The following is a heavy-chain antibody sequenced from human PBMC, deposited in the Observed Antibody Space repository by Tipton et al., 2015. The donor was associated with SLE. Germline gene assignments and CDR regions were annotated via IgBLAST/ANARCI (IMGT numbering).Heavy chain of an antibody. J-gene: IGHJ4*02. Sequence: TLSLTCAVYGGSFSGYYWSWIRQPPGKGLEWIGEINHSGSTNYNPSLKSRVTISVDTSKNQFSLKLSSVTAADTAVYYCARDKGGTGFGDSGFDYWGQGTLVTVSS. CDR3: ARDKGGTGFGDSGFDY. CDR2: INHSGST. CDR1: GGSFSGYY. D-gene: IGHD3-10*01. V-gene: IGHV4-34*01.